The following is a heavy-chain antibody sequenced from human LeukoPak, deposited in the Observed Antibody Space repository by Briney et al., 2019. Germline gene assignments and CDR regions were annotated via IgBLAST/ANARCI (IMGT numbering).Heavy chain of an antibody. CDR2: ISSSSYI. V-gene: IGHV3-21*04. D-gene: IGHD6-19*01. CDR1: GFTFSSYS. J-gene: IGHJ6*04. Sequence: GGSLRLSCAASGFTFSSYSMNWVRQAPGKGLEWVSSISSSSYIYYADSVKGRFTISRDNAKNSLYLQMNSLRAEDTAVYYCARESSGWYYYYYGMDVWGKGTTVTVSS. CDR3: ARESSGWYYYYYGMDV.